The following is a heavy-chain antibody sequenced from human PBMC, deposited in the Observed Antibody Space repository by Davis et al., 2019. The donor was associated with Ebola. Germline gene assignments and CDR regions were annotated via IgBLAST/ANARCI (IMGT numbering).Heavy chain of an antibody. CDR3: ARDGSTSDQKSGELDY. J-gene: IGHJ4*02. CDR1: GYTFTGYY. CDR2: INPNSGNT. V-gene: IGHV1-2*02. D-gene: IGHD7-27*01. Sequence: AASVNVSCKASGYTFTGYYMHWVRQAPGQGLEWMGWINPNSGNTNYAQKFQGRVTMTRDPSITTAYMELSRLRSDDTAVYYCARDGSTSDQKSGELDYWGQGPLVTVSS.